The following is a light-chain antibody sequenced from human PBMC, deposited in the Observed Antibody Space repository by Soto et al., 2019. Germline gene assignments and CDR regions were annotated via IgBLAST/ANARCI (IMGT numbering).Light chain of an antibody. CDR3: QQYGTSPPT. J-gene: IGKJ1*01. Sequence: EIVLTQSPGTLSLSPGERATLSCRASQSVGSSYLAWYQQKPGQAPRLLIYGASSRATGIPERFSGSGSGTDFILTTGSLEPKDFAMYYCQQYGTSPPTFAKGT. CDR2: GAS. V-gene: IGKV3-20*01. CDR1: QSVGSSY.